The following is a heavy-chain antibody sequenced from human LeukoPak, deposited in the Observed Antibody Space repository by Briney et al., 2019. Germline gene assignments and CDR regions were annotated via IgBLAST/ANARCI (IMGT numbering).Heavy chain of an antibody. V-gene: IGHV1-69*05. CDR2: IIPIFGTA. J-gene: IGHJ4*02. D-gene: IGHD6-13*01. Sequence: GASVKVSCKASGGTFSSYAISWVRQAPGQGLEWMGGIIPIFGTANYAQKLQGRVTMTTDTSTSTAYMELRSLRSDDTAVYYCARGVGSSSWYLDYWGQGTLVTVSS. CDR1: GGTFSSYA. CDR3: ARGVGSSSWYLDY.